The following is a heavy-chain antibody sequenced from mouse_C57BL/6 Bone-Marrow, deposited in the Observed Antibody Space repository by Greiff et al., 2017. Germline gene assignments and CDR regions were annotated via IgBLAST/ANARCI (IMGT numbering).Heavy chain of an antibody. CDR3: ESDPLTGDY. V-gene: IGHV5-4*01. Sequence: EVQLVESGGGLVKPGGSLKLSCAASGFTFSSYAMSWVRQTPEQRLEWVATISDGGSYTYYPDNVKGRFTISRDHATNTLYLQMGHLKSEDTAMYCCESDPLTGDYWGQGTSVTVSS. J-gene: IGHJ4*01. CDR1: GFTFSSYA. CDR2: ISDGGSYT.